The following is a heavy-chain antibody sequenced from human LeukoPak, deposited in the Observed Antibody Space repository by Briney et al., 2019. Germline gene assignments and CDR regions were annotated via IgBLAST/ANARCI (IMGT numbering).Heavy chain of an antibody. D-gene: IGHD4-23*01. V-gene: IGHV3-30*18. CDR3: AKDLHGGNSVRDY. CDR1: GFTFSSYG. CDR2: ISYDGSNK. J-gene: IGHJ4*02. Sequence: PGGSLRLSCAASGFTFSSYGMHWVRQAPGKGPEWVAVISYDGSNKYYADSVKGRFTISRDNSKNTLYLQMNSLRAEDTAVYYCAKDLHGGNSVRDYWGQGTLVTVSS.